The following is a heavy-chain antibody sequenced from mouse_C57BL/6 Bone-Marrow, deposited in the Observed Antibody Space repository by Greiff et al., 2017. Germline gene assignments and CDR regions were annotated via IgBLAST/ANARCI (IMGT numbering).Heavy chain of an antibody. CDR2: INSDGGST. CDR1: DYAFPSHY. CDR3: ARQRVDY. Sequence: EVQLLEPGGGLVQPGESLKLSCESNDYAFPSHYMSWVHQTPGQRLELVAAINSDGGSTYYPDTMERRVIISRDNTKKTLYLQLSSLRSEDTALYYGARQRVDYWGQGTTLTVSS. J-gene: IGHJ2*01. V-gene: IGHV5-2*01.